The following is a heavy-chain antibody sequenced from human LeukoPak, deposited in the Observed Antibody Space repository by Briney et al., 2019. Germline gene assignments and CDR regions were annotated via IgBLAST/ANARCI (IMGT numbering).Heavy chain of an antibody. D-gene: IGHD6-13*01. CDR2: TSGRSGST. V-gene: IGHV3-23*01. CDR1: GFTFSSYA. J-gene: IGHJ2*01. Sequence: GGSLRLSGAASGFTFSSYATSWVGQAPGKGLEWVSTTSGRSGSTDYADSVKGGFTFSRDNSKNTLYLQMNSLKAEDTAVYYCARGASSSWYPTGLDWRPKVKWYFDLWGRGTLVTVSS. CDR3: ARGASSSWYPTGLDWRPKVKWYFDL.